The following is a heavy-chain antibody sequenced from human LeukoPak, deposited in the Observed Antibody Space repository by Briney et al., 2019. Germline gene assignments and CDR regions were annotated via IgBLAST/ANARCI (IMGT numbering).Heavy chain of an antibody. Sequence: GSLRLSCAASGFTFSSYAMSWVRQAPGKGLEWVSAISGSGGSTYYADSVKGRFTISRDNSKNTLYLQMNSLRAEDTAVYYCAKDSRYDYYYDSSGYSDYWGQGTLVTVSS. CDR3: AKDSRYDYYYDSSGYSDY. J-gene: IGHJ4*02. CDR2: ISGSGGST. V-gene: IGHV3-23*01. D-gene: IGHD3-22*01. CDR1: GFTFSSYA.